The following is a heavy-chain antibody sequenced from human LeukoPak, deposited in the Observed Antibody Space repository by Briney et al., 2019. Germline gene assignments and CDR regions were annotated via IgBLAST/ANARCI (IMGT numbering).Heavy chain of an antibody. D-gene: IGHD5-18*01. V-gene: IGHV3-30-3*01. J-gene: IGHJ6*02. CDR2: ISYDGSNK. CDR1: GFIFSSYA. CDR3: ARDRAAMVSYYYYGMDV. Sequence: GGSLRLSCAASGFIFSSYAMHWVRQAPGKGLEWVAVISYDGSNKYYADSVKGRFTISRDNSKNTLYLQMNSLRAEDTAVYYCARDRAAMVSYYYYGMDVWGQGTTVTVSS.